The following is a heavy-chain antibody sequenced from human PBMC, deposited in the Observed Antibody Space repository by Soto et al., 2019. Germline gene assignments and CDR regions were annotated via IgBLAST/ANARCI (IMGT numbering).Heavy chain of an antibody. D-gene: IGHD3-10*01. V-gene: IGHV1-18*01. CDR3: AREEYGSGTNWFDP. CDR1: GYTFTSYG. CDR2: ISAYNGNT. Sequence: QVQLVQSGAEVKKPGASVKVSCKASGYTFTSYGISWVRQAPGQGLEWMGWISAYNGNTNYAQKLQGRVTMTTDTSKGKAYMELRSLRSDDTAVYYCAREEYGSGTNWFDPWGQGTLVTVSS. J-gene: IGHJ5*02.